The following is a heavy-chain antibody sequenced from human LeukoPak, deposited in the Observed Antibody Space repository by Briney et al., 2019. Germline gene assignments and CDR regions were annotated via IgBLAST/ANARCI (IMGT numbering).Heavy chain of an antibody. J-gene: IGHJ6*02. CDR1: GFTFSSYA. CDR2: ISGSGGTT. V-gene: IGHV3-23*01. CDR3: AKGSSSGLWSYYYYGMDV. Sequence: GGSLRLSCAASGFTFSSYAMSWVRQAPGKGLEWVSAISGSGGTTYYADSVKGRFTISRDNSKNTLYLQMNSVRAEYKAVYYCAKGSSSGLWSYYYYGMDVWGQGTTVTVSS. D-gene: IGHD6-13*01.